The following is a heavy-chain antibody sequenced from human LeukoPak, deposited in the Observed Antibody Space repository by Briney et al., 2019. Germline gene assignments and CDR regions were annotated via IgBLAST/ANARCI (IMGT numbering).Heavy chain of an antibody. CDR3: ARHVRTGYNLLDH. Sequence: PETLSLTCTVSGGSISGYYWSWIRQPPGKGLEWIGYIYFSGSSNYNPSLRSRVTMSVDTSKNQFSLKLSSVSAADTAVYYCARHVRTGYNLLDHWGQGTLVTVSS. CDR2: IYFSGSS. D-gene: IGHD5-24*01. J-gene: IGHJ5*02. V-gene: IGHV4-59*08. CDR1: GGSISGYY.